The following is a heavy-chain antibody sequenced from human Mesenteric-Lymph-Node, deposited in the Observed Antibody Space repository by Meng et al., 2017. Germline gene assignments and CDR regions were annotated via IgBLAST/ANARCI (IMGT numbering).Heavy chain of an antibody. J-gene: IGHJ4*02. D-gene: IGHD5-12*01. CDR2: IYHSGST. CDR1: GGSISSSNW. V-gene: IGHV4-4*02. Sequence: QVLRQKAGPALAQPSGTLSLTCAVSGGSISSSNWWSWVRQPPGKGLEWIGEIYHSGSTNYNPSLKSRVTISVDKSKNQFSLKLSSVTAADAAVYYCARDSPGGYGYFDSWGQGTLVTVSS. CDR3: ARDSPGGYGYFDS.